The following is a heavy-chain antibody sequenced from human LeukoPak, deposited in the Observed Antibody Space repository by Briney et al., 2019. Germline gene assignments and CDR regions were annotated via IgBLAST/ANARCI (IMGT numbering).Heavy chain of an antibody. J-gene: IGHJ2*01. CDR2: IIPIFGTA. D-gene: IGHD4-11*01. CDR3: ARFRYSNYVSWYFDL. CDR1: GGTFSSYA. Sequence: ASVKVSCKASGGTFSSYAISWVRQAPGQGLEWMGGIIPIFGTANYAQKFQGRVTITADESTSTAYMELSSLRSEDTAVYYCARFRYSNYVSWYFDLWGRGTLVTVSS. V-gene: IGHV1-69*13.